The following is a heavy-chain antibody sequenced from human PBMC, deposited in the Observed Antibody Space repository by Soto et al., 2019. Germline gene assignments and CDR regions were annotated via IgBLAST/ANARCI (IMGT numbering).Heavy chain of an antibody. Sequence: GGSLRLSCAASGFTVSSNYMSWVRQAPGKGLEWVANVNQDGGEKFYVGSVKGRFTISRDNAMNSLYLQMNSLRAEDTAVYYCARGRPVPYWGQGTLVTVSS. D-gene: IGHD3-10*01. CDR3: ARGRPVPY. V-gene: IGHV3-7*01. J-gene: IGHJ4*02. CDR1: GFTVSSNY. CDR2: VNQDGGEK.